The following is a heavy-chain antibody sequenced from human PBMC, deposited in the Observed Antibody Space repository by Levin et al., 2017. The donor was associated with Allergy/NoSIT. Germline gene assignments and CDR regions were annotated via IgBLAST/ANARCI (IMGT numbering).Heavy chain of an antibody. D-gene: IGHD2-2*01. CDR2: MHPDSGNT. CDR1: GYTLTSYD. V-gene: IGHV1-8*01. Sequence: KPGESLKISCKASGYTLTSYDINWVRQATGQGLEWMGWMHPDSGNTGYAQKFQGRVTMTRDTSISTAYMELSSLRSEDTAVYYCVRDCSRTSYSCSWETATMGGLDVWGQGTTVTVSS. CDR3: VRDCSRTSYSCSWETATMGGLDV. J-gene: IGHJ6*01.